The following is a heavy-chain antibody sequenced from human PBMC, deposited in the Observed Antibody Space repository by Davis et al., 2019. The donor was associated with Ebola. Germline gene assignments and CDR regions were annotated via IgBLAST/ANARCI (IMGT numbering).Heavy chain of an antibody. CDR1: GGSISSFY. CDR3: ASSLAVVVPAAIDY. J-gene: IGHJ4*02. CDR2: INHRGST. V-gene: IGHV4-34*01. Sequence: SETLSLTCTVSGGSISSFYWSWIRQPPGKGLEWIGEINHRGSTNYNPSLKSRVIISVDTSKNQFSLKLSSVTAADTAVYYCASSLAVVVPAAIDYWGQGTLVTVSS. D-gene: IGHD2-2*02.